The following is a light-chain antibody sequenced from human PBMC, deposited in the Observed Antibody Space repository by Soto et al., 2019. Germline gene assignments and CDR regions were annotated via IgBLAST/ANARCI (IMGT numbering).Light chain of an antibody. CDR2: DAS. V-gene: IGKV1-5*01. Sequence: DIQLSHTPSTLSASVGDEVTITCRASQTISRWLAWYQQKPGRAPKLLIYDASTLESGVPSRFSGSGSETEFTLTISRLQPDDFATYFGNSRAFGQGTRLEI. CDR3: NSRA. CDR1: QTISRW. J-gene: IGKJ5*01.